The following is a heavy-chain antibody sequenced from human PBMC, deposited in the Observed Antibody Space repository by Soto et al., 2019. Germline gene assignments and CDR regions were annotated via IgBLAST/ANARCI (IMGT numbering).Heavy chain of an antibody. CDR1: GFTFSNYA. CDR3: ARPSILAPGTY. V-gene: IGHV3-23*01. CDR2: ISGGGSNT. Sequence: EVQLLESGGGLVQPGGSLRLSCVASGFTFSNYAMSWVRQAPGKGLEWVSVISGGGSNTDYADSVKGRFTISRDNSQKTLYLRLNSLRAEDTAVYYCARPSILAPGTYWGQGPLVTVSS. J-gene: IGHJ4*02. D-gene: IGHD6-13*01.